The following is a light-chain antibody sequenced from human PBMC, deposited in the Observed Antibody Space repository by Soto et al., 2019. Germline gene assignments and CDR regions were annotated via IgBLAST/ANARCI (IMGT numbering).Light chain of an antibody. CDR1: STDVGLYNY. V-gene: IGLV2-14*01. CDR2: EVS. J-gene: IGLJ1*01. Sequence: QSVLIQPASVSGSPGQSITISCTGTSTDVGLYNYVSWYQQHPGKAPKLMIFEVSNRPSGVSNRFSGSKSGNRASLTISGLQAEDEADYHCSSYTTSNNYVFGNGTKVTV. CDR3: SSYTTSNNYV.